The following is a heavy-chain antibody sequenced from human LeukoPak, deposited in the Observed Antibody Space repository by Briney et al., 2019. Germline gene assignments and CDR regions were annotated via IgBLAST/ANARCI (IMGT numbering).Heavy chain of an antibody. CDR3: ARHSPQVGFVYFFDY. J-gene: IGHJ4*02. D-gene: IGHD1-26*01. CDR2: IYYGGST. CDR1: GFTFSNAW. Sequence: GSLRLSCAASGFTFSNAWMSWVRQAPGKGLEWVGSIYYGGSTNYNPSLKSRVTISVDTSQNQFSLKLISVSAADTAVYYCARHSPQVGFVYFFDYWGQGTLVTVSS. V-gene: IGHV4-59*08.